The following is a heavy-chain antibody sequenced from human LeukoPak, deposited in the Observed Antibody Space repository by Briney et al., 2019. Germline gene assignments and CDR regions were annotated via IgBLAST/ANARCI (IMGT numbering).Heavy chain of an antibody. J-gene: IGHJ4*02. Sequence: AASVKVSCKASGYTFTSYYMHWVRQAPGQGLEWMGIINPSGGSTSYAQKFQGRVTMTRDTSTSTAYMELSSLRSEDTAVYYCARSGARGYSYGYGFDYWGQGTLVTVSS. CDR2: INPSGGST. V-gene: IGHV1-46*01. CDR1: GYTFTSYY. D-gene: IGHD5-18*01. CDR3: ARSGARGYSYGYGFDY.